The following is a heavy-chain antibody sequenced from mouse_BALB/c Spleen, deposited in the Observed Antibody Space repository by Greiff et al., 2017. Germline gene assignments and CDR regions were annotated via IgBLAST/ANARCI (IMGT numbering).Heavy chain of an antibody. Sequence: QVQLQQSGAELVRPGVSVKISCKGSGYTFTDYAMYWVKQSHAKSLEWIGVISTYYGDASYNQKFKGKATMTVDTSSSTAYMELARLTSEDSAIYYCARVEHYYGSVYYAMDYWGQGTSVSDSS. CDR1: GYTFTDYA. V-gene: IGHV1S137*01. J-gene: IGHJ4*01. D-gene: IGHD1-2*01. CDR3: ARVEHYYGSVYYAMDY. CDR2: ISTYYGDA.